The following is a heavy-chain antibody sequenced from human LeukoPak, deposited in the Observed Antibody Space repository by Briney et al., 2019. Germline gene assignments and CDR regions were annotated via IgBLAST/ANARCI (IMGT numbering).Heavy chain of an antibody. CDR1: GGTFSSYA. CDR3: ARDPLAYCGGDCYSDSFDY. D-gene: IGHD2-21*02. Sequence: SVKVSCKASGGTFSSYAISWVRQAPGQGLEWMGGIIPIFGTANYAQKFQGRVTITADESTSTAYMELSSLRSEDTAVYYCARDPLAYCGGDCYSDSFDYWGQGTLVTVSS. V-gene: IGHV1-69*13. CDR2: IIPIFGTA. J-gene: IGHJ4*02.